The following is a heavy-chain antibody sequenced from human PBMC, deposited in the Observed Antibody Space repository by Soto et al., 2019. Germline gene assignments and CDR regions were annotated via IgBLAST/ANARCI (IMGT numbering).Heavy chain of an antibody. J-gene: IGHJ4*02. D-gene: IGHD2-15*01. Sequence: QVQLVQSGAEVKRPGASLKVSCKASGYTFTTYDFNWVRQAPGQGLEWMGWISPYNGDTNYAQNFQGRVTLTTDTSTSTAYMELRSLTSDDTAVYYCARTPRAQMIVLEAATRFDYWGQGTLVTVSS. CDR2: ISPYNGDT. CDR1: GYTFTTYD. V-gene: IGHV1-18*04. CDR3: ARTPRAQMIVLEAATRFDY.